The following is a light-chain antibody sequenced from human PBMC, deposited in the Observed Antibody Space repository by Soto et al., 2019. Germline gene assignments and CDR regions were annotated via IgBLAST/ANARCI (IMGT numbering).Light chain of an antibody. J-gene: IGKJ2*01. CDR2: GVS. CDR3: QHFGNSLYT. Sequence: EIVLTQSLDTLAVSPGXRTTLSCRASQSVTSNHVAWYQQKPGQAPRLLIYGVSSRATGIPDRFSGSGSGTDFTLTISRVEPEDFAVYYCQHFGNSLYTFGQGTKVDIK. V-gene: IGKV3-20*01. CDR1: QSVTSNH.